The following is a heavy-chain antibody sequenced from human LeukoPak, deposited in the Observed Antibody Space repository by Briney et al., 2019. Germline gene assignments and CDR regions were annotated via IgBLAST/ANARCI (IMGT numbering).Heavy chain of an antibody. V-gene: IGHV1-69*01. CDR2: IIPIFGTA. D-gene: IGHD3-16*01. CDR3: ARVPGQLGYYYYGMDV. CDR1: GGTFSSYA. Sequence: SVKVSCKASGGTFSSYAISWVRQAPGQGLEWMGGIIPIFGTANYAQKFQGRVTITADESTSTAYMELSGLRSEDTAVYYCARVPGQLGYYYYGMDVWGQGTTVTVSS. J-gene: IGHJ6*02.